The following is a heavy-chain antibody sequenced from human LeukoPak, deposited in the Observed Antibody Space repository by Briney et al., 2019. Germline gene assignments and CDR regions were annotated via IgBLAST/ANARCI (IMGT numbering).Heavy chain of an antibody. J-gene: IGHJ4*02. V-gene: IGHV4-59*08. CDR2: IYYSGST. D-gene: IGHD2-2*01. CDR1: GGSISSYY. Sequence: SETLSLTCTVSGGSISSYYWSWIRQPPGKGLEWIGYIYYSGSTNYNPSLKSRVTISVDTSKNQFSLKLSSVTAADTAVYYCATGPAAIGRDYWGQGTLVTVSS. CDR3: ATGPAAIGRDY.